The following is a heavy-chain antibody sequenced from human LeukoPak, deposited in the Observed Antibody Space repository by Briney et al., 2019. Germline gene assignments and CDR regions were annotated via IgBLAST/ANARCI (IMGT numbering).Heavy chain of an antibody. CDR2: ISGSGGST. Sequence: GGSLRLSCAASGFTLSSYAMSWVRQAPGKGLEWVSAISGSGGSTYYADSVKGRFTISRDNSKNTLYLQMNSLRAEDTAVYYCAKRAVAVPAAYTDYWGQGTLVTVSS. D-gene: IGHD2-2*01. V-gene: IGHV3-23*01. J-gene: IGHJ4*02. CDR3: AKRAVAVPAAYTDY. CDR1: GFTLSSYA.